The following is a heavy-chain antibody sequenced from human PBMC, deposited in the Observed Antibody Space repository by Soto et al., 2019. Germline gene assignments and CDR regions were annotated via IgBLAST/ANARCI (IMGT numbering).Heavy chain of an antibody. D-gene: IGHD3-3*01. J-gene: IGHJ4*02. V-gene: IGHV3-23*01. CDR1: GFTFSSYA. CDR2: ISGSGDNT. CDR3: AKVPRRFLEWPAIVYFDY. Sequence: HPGGSLRLSCEASGFTFSSYAMTWVRQAPGKGLEWVSVISGSGDNTYYADSVKGRFTISRDNSKNTLYLQMNSLRAEDTAVYYCAKVPRRFLEWPAIVYFDYWGQGTLVTVSS.